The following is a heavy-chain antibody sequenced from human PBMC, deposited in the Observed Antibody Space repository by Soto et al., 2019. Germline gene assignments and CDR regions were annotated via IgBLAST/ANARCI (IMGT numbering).Heavy chain of an antibody. CDR1: GFTFSSYA. CDR2: ISGSGGST. CDR3: AKAGRIAAAAAKYYFDY. J-gene: IGHJ4*02. D-gene: IGHD6-13*01. V-gene: IGHV3-23*01. Sequence: GGSLRLSCAASGFTFSSYAMSWVRQAPGKGLEWVSAISGSGGSTYYADSVKGRFTISRDNSKNTLYLQMNSLRAEDTAVYYCAKAGRIAAAAAKYYFDYWGQGTLVTVSS.